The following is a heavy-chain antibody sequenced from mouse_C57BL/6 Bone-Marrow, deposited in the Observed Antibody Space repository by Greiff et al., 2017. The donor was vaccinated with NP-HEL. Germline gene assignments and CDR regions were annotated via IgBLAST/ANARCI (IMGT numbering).Heavy chain of an antibody. CDR2: IYPSSGNT. D-gene: IGHD1-1*01. Sequence: QVQLQQSGAELARPGASVKLSCKASGYTFTSYGMSWVKQRTGQGLEWIGEIYPSSGNTYYNEKFKGKATLTADKSSSTAYMELRSLTSEDSAVYFGAPRSSYAMDYWGQGTSVTVSS. J-gene: IGHJ4*01. CDR3: APRSSYAMDY. V-gene: IGHV1-81*01. CDR1: GYTFTSYG.